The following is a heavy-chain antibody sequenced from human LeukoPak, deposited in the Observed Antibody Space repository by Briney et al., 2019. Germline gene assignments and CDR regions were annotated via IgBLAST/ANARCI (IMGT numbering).Heavy chain of an antibody. Sequence: GGSLRLSCAACGFTFNRYDMQWVRQAPGKGVEWGADISYDGTNKYYALSLKGRFTLSIDYAKNTLYLQMNSLKAEVTAVYYCARGLYSTHSLPDPFDIWGQGTMVPVSS. CDR2: ISYDGTNK. J-gene: IGHJ3*02. D-gene: IGHD6-13*01. CDR1: GFTFNRYD. V-gene: IGHV3-30*01. CDR3: ARGLYSTHSLPDPFDI.